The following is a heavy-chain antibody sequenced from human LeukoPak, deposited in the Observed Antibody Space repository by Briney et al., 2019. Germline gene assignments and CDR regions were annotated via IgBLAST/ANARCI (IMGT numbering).Heavy chain of an antibody. CDR2: ISRSSSII. V-gene: IGHV3-48*04. J-gene: IGHJ3*01. CDR3: VRCTFVLHKRCSAFDV. D-gene: IGHD1-1*01. Sequence: PGGSLRLSCAASGFIFSNYSMNWVRQAPGKGLEWVSYISRSSSIIYYADSVKGRFTISRDNAKNSLFLQMNSLRAEDTAVYYCVRCTFVLHKRCSAFDVWGQGTMVTVSA. CDR1: GFIFSNYS.